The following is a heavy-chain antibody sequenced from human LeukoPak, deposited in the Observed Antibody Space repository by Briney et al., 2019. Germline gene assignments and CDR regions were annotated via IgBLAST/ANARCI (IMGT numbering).Heavy chain of an antibody. Sequence: GGSLRLSCAASGFTFSSYALHWVRQAPAKGLEWEAVVWYDGSKKYYADSVKGRFTISSDNTKNTLYLQMHSLRAEDTAVYYCARDPRYSSTWYYFDYWGQGTLVTVSS. J-gene: IGHJ4*02. V-gene: IGHV3-33*01. CDR1: GFTFSSYA. CDR2: VWYDGSKK. CDR3: ARDPRYSSTWYYFDY. D-gene: IGHD6-13*01.